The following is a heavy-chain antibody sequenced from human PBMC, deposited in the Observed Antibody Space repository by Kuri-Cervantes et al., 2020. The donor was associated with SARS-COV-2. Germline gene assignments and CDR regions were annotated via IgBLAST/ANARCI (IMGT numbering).Heavy chain of an antibody. CDR3: AKDQWWDSSGYPGGISSHDAFDI. CDR2: ISSTSNYI. D-gene: IGHD3-22*01. J-gene: IGHJ3*02. V-gene: IGHV3-21*04. Sequence: LSLTCAASGFTFRSYSMIWVRQAPGKGLEWVSSISSTSNYIYYADSVKGRFTISRDNSKNTLYLQMNSLRAEDTAVYYCAKDQWWDSSGYPGGISSHDAFDIWGQGTMVTVSS. CDR1: GFTFRSYS.